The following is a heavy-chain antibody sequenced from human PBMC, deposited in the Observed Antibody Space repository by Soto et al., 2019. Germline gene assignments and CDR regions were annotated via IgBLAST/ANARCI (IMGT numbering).Heavy chain of an antibody. Sequence: QVQVVQSGTEVKKPGASVKVSCKASGYTFTNYGISWVRQAPGQGLEWMGWISAYNGNTNYAQISQGRVTLTTDTSTTTAYMELRSLRSDDTSVYYCARGDSSSGLDPWGQGTLVTVSS. CDR3: ARGDSSSGLDP. J-gene: IGHJ5*02. CDR2: ISAYNGNT. D-gene: IGHD6-6*01. V-gene: IGHV1-18*01. CDR1: GYTFTNYG.